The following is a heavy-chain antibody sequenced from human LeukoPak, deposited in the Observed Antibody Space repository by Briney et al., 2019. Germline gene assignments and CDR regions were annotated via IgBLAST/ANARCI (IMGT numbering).Heavy chain of an antibody. Sequence: GGSLRLSCAASGFTFSRYSMNWVRQAPGTGLEWVSYISGDSTYIYYADSVKGRFTISRDNAKNTLYLQMNSLRAEDTALYYCAKGLERESRLDSWGQGTLVTVSS. CDR2: ISGDSTYI. D-gene: IGHD1-1*01. CDR1: GFTFSRYS. V-gene: IGHV3-21*04. J-gene: IGHJ4*02. CDR3: AKGLERESRLDS.